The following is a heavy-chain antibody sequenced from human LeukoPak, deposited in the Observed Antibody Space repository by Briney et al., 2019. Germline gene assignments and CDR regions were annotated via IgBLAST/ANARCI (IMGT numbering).Heavy chain of an antibody. V-gene: IGHV3-53*01. CDR1: GFTVSSNY. Sequence: GGSLRLSCAASGFTVSSNYMSWVRQAPGKGLEWVSVIYSGGSTYYADSVKGRFTISRDYSKNTLYLQMNSLRAEDTAVYYCARTYYYDSSGYYRNDYWGQGTLVTVSS. CDR3: ARTYYYDSSGYYRNDY. CDR2: IYSGGST. J-gene: IGHJ4*02. D-gene: IGHD3-22*01.